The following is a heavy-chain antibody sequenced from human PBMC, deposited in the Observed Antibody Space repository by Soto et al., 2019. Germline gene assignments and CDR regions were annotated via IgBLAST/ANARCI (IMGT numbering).Heavy chain of an antibody. CDR3: AMVDNYVTPTPQDV. V-gene: IGHV1-18*01. Sequence: QVQLVQSGDEVRKPGSSVKVSCKASGYIFVNYGIAWVRQAPGQGLEWMGGISPYSGTTHYASKVPGRLTMTTDTSTSRAYMELASLTSDATAVYYGAMVDNYVTPTPQDVWGQGTTVTVSS. CDR1: GYIFVNYG. D-gene: IGHD3-16*01. J-gene: IGHJ6*02. CDR2: ISPYSGTT.